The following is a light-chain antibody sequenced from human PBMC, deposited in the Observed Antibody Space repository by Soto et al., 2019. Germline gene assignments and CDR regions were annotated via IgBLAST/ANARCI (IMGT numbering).Light chain of an antibody. CDR2: GAS. CDR3: QQCGSSLWT. Sequence: EIALTQSPATLSLSPGERATLSSRASQSASSYLAWYQQKPGQAPRLLIYGASSRATGIPDRFSGSGSGTDFTLTISRLEPEDFAVYYCQQCGSSLWTFGQGTKVDIK. V-gene: IGKV3-20*01. CDR1: QSASSY. J-gene: IGKJ1*01.